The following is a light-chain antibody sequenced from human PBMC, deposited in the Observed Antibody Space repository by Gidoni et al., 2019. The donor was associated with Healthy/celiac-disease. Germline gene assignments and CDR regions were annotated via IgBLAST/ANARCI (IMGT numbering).Light chain of an antibody. CDR1: QSVLYSSNNKNY. CDR3: QQYYSTPQT. V-gene: IGKV4-1*01. J-gene: IGKJ1*01. CDR2: WAS. Sequence: DIVMTQSPDSLAVSLGERATVNSKSSQSVLYSSNNKNYLAWYQQKPGQPPKLLIYWASTRDSGVPDRFSGSGSGTDFTLTISSLQAEDVAVYYCQQYYSTPQTFGQXTKVEIK.